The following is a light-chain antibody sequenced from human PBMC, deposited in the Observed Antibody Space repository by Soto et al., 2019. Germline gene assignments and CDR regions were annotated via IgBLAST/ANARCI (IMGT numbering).Light chain of an antibody. CDR2: NNN. Sequence: QSALTQPPSASGTPGQRVTISCSGGSSNIGTNAVNWYQQLPGTAPKLLIYNNNQRPSGVPDRFSGSKSGTSASLAISGLQSEDEADYDCAAWDDSLNGYVFGTGTKVTV. CDR1: SSNIGTNA. V-gene: IGLV1-44*01. J-gene: IGLJ1*01. CDR3: AAWDDSLNGYV.